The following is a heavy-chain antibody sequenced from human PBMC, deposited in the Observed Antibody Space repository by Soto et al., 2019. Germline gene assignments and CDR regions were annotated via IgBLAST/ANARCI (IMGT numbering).Heavy chain of an antibody. CDR3: ARDPPVTGTPLFDY. V-gene: IGHV1-18*01. D-gene: IGHD1-7*01. CDR1: GGTFSSYT. CDR2: IIANNGNT. Sequence: GASVKVSCKASGGTFSSYTISWVRQAPGQGLEWMGRIIANNGNTNYAQKLQGRVTMTTDTSTSTAYMELRSLRSDDTAVYYCARDPPVTGTPLFDYWGQGTLVTVSS. J-gene: IGHJ4*02.